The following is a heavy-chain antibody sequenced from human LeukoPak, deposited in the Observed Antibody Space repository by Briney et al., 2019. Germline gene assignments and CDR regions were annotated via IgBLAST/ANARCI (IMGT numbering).Heavy chain of an antibody. CDR2: ISGSGDGT. J-gene: IGHJ4*02. CDR1: GFNFSSYA. V-gene: IGHV3-23*01. CDR3: ARGYLSGYYDTRGSDY. Sequence: GGSLRLSCAASGFNFSSYAMTWVRQAPGQGLQWVSGISGSGDGTYYADSVKGRITISRDNSKNTLYLQMNSLRAEDTAVYYCARGYLSGYYDTRGSDYWGQGTLVTVSS. D-gene: IGHD3-22*01.